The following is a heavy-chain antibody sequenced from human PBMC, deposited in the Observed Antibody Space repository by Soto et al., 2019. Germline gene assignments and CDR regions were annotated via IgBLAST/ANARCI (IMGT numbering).Heavy chain of an antibody. J-gene: IGHJ4*02. V-gene: IGHV3-30-3*01. D-gene: IGHD3-10*01. CDR3: ARYRGDGSGSYFLGY. CDR2: VSYDGSSE. CDR1: GFIRRNYV. Sequence: QVQLVESGGGVVQPERSLRLSCAASGFIRRNYVMHWVRQAPGKGLEWLAFVSYDGSSEYYADSVKGRFTVSRDNSKNTLYLHMHSLRPEDTAVYYCARYRGDGSGSYFLGYWGQGTLVTV.